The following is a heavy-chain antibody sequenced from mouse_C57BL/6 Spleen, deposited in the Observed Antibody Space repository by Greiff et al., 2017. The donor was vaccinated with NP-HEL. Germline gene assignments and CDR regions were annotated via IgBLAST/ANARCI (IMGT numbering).Heavy chain of an antibody. CDR3: SRGGSNYSWCAY. CDR2: IYPGSGST. V-gene: IGHV1-55*01. CDR1: GYTFTSYW. J-gene: IGHJ3*01. Sequence: QVQLQQPGAELVKPGASVKMSCKASGYTFTSYWITWVKQRPGQGLEWIGDIYPGSGSTNYNEKFKSKATLTVDTSSSTAYMQLSSLPSEDSAGFFCSRGGSNYSWCAYWGQGTLVTVSA. D-gene: IGHD2-5*01.